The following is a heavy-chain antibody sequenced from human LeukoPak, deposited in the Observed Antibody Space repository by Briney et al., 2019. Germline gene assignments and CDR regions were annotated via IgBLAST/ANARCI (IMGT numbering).Heavy chain of an antibody. Sequence: GASVKVSCTASGYTFTIYAMHWVRQAPGQRLEWMGWINAGNGNTKYSQKFQGRVTITRDTSASTAYMELSSLRSEDTAVYYCARDYGDAASSCGYWGQGTLVTVSS. D-gene: IGHD4-17*01. CDR2: INAGNGNT. CDR3: ARDYGDAASSCGY. CDR1: GYTFTIYA. J-gene: IGHJ4*02. V-gene: IGHV1-3*01.